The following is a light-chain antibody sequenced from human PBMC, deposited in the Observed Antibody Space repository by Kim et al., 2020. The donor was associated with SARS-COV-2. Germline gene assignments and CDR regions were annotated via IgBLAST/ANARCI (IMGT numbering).Light chain of an antibody. V-gene: IGLV3-1*01. CDR3: QAWDSSTYV. Sequence: SVSPGQTVSITCSGDKLGDKYACWYQQKPGQSPVLVIYQDSKRPSGIPERFSGSNSGNIATLTISGTQAMDEADYYCQAWDSSTYVFGTGTKVTVL. CDR2: QDS. CDR1: KLGDKY. J-gene: IGLJ1*01.